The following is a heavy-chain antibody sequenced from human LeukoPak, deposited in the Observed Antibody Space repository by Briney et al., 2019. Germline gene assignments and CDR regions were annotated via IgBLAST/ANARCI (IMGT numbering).Heavy chain of an antibody. V-gene: IGHV3-74*01. CDR1: GFTVSSNY. D-gene: IGHD2-2*02. CDR3: ARGYCSGTSCYNYYMDV. J-gene: IGHJ6*03. CDR2: INTDGSST. Sequence: PGGSLRLSCAASGFTVSSNYMSWVRQAPGRGLAWVSRINTDGSSTSCADSVKGRFTISRDNAKNSLYLQMNSLRAEDTALYYCARGYCSGTSCYNYYMDVWGKGTTVTVSS.